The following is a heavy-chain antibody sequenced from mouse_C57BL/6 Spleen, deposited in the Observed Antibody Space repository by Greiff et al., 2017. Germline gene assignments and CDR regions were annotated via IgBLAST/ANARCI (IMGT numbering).Heavy chain of an antibody. D-gene: IGHD1-1*01. CDR2: IHPSDSDT. CDR1: GYTFTSYW. Sequence: QVPLQQPGAELVKPGASVKVSCKASGYTFTSYWMHWVKQRPRQGLEWIGRIHPSDSDTNYNQKFKGKATLTVDKSSSTAYMQLSSLTSEDSAVYYCAIAGITVVADYAMDYWGQGTSVTVSS. CDR3: AIAGITVVADYAMDY. J-gene: IGHJ4*01. V-gene: IGHV1-74*01.